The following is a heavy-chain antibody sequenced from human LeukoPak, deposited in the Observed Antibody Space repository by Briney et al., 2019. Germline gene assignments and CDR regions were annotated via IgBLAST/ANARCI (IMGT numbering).Heavy chain of an antibody. Sequence: GGSLRLSCAVSGFPFSKAWMSWVRQAPGKGLEWVGRIKSNSDGGSTDYTSPVKGRFTISRDDSKNTLYLQMNSPKTEDTALYYCTTDYYFGSGSYSYWGQGTLVTVSS. CDR2: IKSNSDGGST. J-gene: IGHJ4*02. V-gene: IGHV3-15*01. CDR3: TTDYYFGSGSYSY. D-gene: IGHD3-10*01. CDR1: GFPFSKAW.